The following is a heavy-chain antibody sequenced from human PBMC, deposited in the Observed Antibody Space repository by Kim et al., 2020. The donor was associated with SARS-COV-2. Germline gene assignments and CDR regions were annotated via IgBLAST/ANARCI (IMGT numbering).Heavy chain of an antibody. CDR1: GFTFDDYG. CDR3: ARVGPPTAGTIDAFDI. CDR2: INWNGGST. D-gene: IGHD4-17*01. J-gene: IGHJ3*02. Sequence: GGSLRLSCAASGFTFDDYGMSWVRQAPGKGLEWVSGINWNGGSTGYADSVKGRFTISRDNAKNSLYLQMNSLRAEDTALYYCARVGPPTAGTIDAFDIWGQGTMVTVSS. V-gene: IGHV3-20*04.